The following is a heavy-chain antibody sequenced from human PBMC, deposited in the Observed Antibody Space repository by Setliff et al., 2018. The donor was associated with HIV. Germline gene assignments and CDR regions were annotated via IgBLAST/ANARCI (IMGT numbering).Heavy chain of an antibody. V-gene: IGHV4-4*09. CDR2: INSSGRT. CDR3: ARRFGEAYDWIDP. D-gene: IGHD3-10*01. CDR1: GGSISSFY. J-gene: IGHJ5*02. Sequence: PSETLSLTCTVSGGSISSFYWSWIRQPPGKGPEWIGYINSSGRTNYNPSLKGRVTLSLDTSKNRFSLKLNSVTAADTAVYYCARRFGEAYDWIDPWGQGTLVTVSS.